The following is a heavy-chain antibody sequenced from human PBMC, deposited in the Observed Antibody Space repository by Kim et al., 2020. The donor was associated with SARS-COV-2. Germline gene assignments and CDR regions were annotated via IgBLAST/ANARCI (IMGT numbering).Heavy chain of an antibody. V-gene: IGHV3-30-3*01. J-gene: IGHJ3*02. CDR2: ISYDGSNK. CDR1: GFTFSSYA. CDR3: AGEGDYYVSSGHLVFDAFDI. Sequence: GGSLRLSCAASGFTFSSYAMHWVRQAPGKGLEWVAVISYDGSNKYYADSVKGRFTISRDNSKNTLYLQMNSLRAEDTAVYYCAGEGDYYVSSGHLVFDAFDIWGQGTMVTVSS. D-gene: IGHD3-22*01.